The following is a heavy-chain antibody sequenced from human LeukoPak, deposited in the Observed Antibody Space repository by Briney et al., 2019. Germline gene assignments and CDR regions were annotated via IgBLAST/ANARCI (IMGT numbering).Heavy chain of an antibody. V-gene: IGHV5-51*01. J-gene: IGHJ4*02. Sequence: GESLKISCKGSGYSFTSYWIGWVRQMPGKGLEWMGIVYPGDSNTRYSPSFQGQVTISADKSISTAYLRWSSLKASDTAMYYCARTYYYDGIGSITFDYWAREPWSPSPQ. CDR2: VYPGDSNT. CDR3: ARTYYYDGIGSITFDY. CDR1: GYSFTSYW. D-gene: IGHD3-22*01.